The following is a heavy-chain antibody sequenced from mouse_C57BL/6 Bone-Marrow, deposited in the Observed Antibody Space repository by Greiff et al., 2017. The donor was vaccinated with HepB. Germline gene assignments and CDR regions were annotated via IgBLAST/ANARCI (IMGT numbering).Heavy chain of an antibody. V-gene: IGHV1-15*01. CDR2: IDPETGGT. D-gene: IGHD1-1*01. Sequence: SGAELVRPGASVTLSCKASGYTFTDYEMHWVKQTPVHGLEWIGAIDPETGGTAYNQKFKGKAILTADKSSSTAYMELRSLTSEDSAVYYCFHYYGSSYNDYWGQGTTLTVSS. CDR1: GYTFTDYE. J-gene: IGHJ2*01. CDR3: FHYYGSSYNDY.